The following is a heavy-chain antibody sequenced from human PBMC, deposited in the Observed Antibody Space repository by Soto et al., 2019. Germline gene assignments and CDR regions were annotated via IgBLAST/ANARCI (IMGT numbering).Heavy chain of an antibody. J-gene: IGHJ4*02. CDR2: IIPIFGTA. CDR3: ATNARYSGYATPYYFDY. V-gene: IGHV1-69*01. D-gene: IGHD5-12*01. Sequence: QVQLVQSGAEVKKPGSSVKVSCKASGGTFSSYAISWVRQAPGQGLEWMGGIIPIFGTANYAQKFQGRVTITADESTSTAYMELSSLRSEDTAVYYCATNARYSGYATPYYFDYWGQGTLVTVSS. CDR1: GGTFSSYA.